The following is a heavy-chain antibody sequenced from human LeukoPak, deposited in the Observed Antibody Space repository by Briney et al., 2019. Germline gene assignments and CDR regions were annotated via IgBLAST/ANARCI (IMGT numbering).Heavy chain of an antibody. V-gene: IGHV1-2*02. CDR2: INPSSGGT. CDR3: ARDLSGSYDY. D-gene: IGHD1-26*01. CDR1: GYTFTGYY. Sequence: ASVKVSCKASGYTFTGYYIHWVRQAPGQGLEWMGLINPSSGGTNYAQEFQGRVTMTRDTSISTAYMELSRLRSDDTAVYYCARDLSGSYDYWGQGTLVTVSS. J-gene: IGHJ4*02.